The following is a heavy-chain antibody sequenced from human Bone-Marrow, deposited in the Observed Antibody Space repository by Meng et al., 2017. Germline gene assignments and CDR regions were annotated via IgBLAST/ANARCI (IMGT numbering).Heavy chain of an antibody. D-gene: IGHD6-13*01. CDR1: GYTFTGYY. J-gene: IGHJ3*02. V-gene: IGHV1-2*02. CDR2: INPNSAGT. Sequence: ASVKVFCKASGYTFTGYYMHWVRQAPGQGLEWMGWINPNSAGTNYAQKFQGRVTMTRDTSISTTYMELSRLRSDDTAVYYCARDIAAAAYGGDAFDIWGQGTMVTFSS. CDR3: ARDIAAAAYGGDAFDI.